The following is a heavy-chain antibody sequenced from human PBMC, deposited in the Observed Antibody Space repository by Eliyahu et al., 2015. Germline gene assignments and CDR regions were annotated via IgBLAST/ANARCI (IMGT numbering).Heavy chain of an antibody. Sequence: EVQLVVSGGGLVKPGGSLRLSCAASGFTXSNYNMNWVRQAPGKGLEWVSSISSSSSFIHYADSMKGRFTVSRDNAKNSLYLQMNSLRAEDTAVYYCARSNVPGDWLPYQAFDYWGQGTLVTVSS. CDR2: ISSSSSFI. D-gene: IGHD3-9*01. CDR1: GFTXSNYN. CDR3: ARSNVPGDWLPYQAFDY. V-gene: IGHV3-21*01. J-gene: IGHJ4*02.